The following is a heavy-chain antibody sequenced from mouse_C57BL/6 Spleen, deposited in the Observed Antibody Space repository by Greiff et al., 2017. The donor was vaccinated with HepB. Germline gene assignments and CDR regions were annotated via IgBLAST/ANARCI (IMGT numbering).Heavy chain of an antibody. J-gene: IGHJ4*01. CDR2: IYPSDSET. CDR3: ARGSSSLDY. V-gene: IGHV1-61*01. Sequence: QVHVKQPGAELVRPGSSVKLSCKASGYTFTSYWMDWVKQRPGQGLEWIGNIYPSDSETHYNQKFKDKATLTVDKSSSTAYMQLSSLTSEDSAVYYCARGSSSLDYWGQGTSVTVSS. D-gene: IGHD1-1*01. CDR1: GYTFTSYW.